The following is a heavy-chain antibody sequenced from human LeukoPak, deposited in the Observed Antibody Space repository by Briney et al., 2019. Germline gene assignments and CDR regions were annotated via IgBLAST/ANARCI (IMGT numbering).Heavy chain of an antibody. CDR2: IYYSGST. CDR1: GGFISSGGYY. D-gene: IGHD6-13*01. Sequence: SETLSLTCTVSGGFISSGGYYWSWIRQHPGKGLEWIGYIYYSGSTYYNPSLKSRVTISVDTSKNQFSLKLSSVTAADTAVYYCASSSSWYDYFDYWGQGTLVTVSS. J-gene: IGHJ4*02. V-gene: IGHV4-31*03. CDR3: ASSSSWYDYFDY.